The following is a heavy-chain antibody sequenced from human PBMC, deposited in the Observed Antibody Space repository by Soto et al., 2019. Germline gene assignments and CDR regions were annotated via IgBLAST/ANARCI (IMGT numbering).Heavy chain of an antibody. D-gene: IGHD6-25*01. J-gene: IGHJ4*02. CDR3: ARYSRSTGFAATARSILGQFDY. V-gene: IGHV4-30-2*01. CDR2: IYHSGSS. Sequence: QLQLQESGSGLVKPSQTLSLTCAVSGGSISSGGYSWSWIRQPPGKGLEWIGYIYHSGSSYYNPSLKSRVTISVDRSKNQFSLKLSSVTAADTAVYYCARYSRSTGFAATARSILGQFDYWGQGTLVTVSS. CDR1: GGSISSGGYS.